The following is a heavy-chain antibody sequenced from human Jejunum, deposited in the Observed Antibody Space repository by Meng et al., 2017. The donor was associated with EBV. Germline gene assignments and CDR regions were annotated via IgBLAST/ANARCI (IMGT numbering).Heavy chain of an antibody. V-gene: IGHV4-4*02. Sequence: QLQLQGSGPRLVKPSGTLSLTCAVSGDSIDSRNWWSWVRQSPERGLEWIGEIYYSGSTNYNPSLKSRVTILVDRSENHFSLHLSSVTAADTAVYYCVRGGDYCLVYWGQGTLVTVSS. CDR1: GDSIDSRNW. J-gene: IGHJ4*02. D-gene: IGHD2-21*02. CDR2: IYYSGST. CDR3: VRGGDYCLVY.